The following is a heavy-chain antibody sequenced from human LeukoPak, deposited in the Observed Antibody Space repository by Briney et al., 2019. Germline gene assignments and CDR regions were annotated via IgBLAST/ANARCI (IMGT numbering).Heavy chain of an antibody. CDR3: ARITVTSDY. CDR1: GGTFSSYA. D-gene: IGHD4-17*01. CDR2: IIPILGIA. Sequence: ASVNVSRTASGGTFSSYAISWVRQAPGQGLEWMGRIIPILGIANYAQKFQGRVTITADKSTSTAYMELSSLRSEDTAVYYCARITVTSDYWGQGTLVTVSS. J-gene: IGHJ4*02. V-gene: IGHV1-69*04.